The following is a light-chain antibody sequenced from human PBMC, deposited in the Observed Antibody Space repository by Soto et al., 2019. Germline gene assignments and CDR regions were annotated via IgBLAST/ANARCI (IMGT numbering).Light chain of an antibody. CDR2: DVS. V-gene: IGLV2-11*01. J-gene: IGLJ1*01. Sequence: QSVLTQPRSVSGSPGQSVTISCTGTGSGLGHYNSVSWYQYHLGKAPKLIIFDVSERPAGVPDRFSGSKSANTASLTISGLQVEDEADYYCCSYAGSYVYVFGTGTKVTVL. CDR3: CSYAGSYVYV. CDR1: GSGLGHYNS.